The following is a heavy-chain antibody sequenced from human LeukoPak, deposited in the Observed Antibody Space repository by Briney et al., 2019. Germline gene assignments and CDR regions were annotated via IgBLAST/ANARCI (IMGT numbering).Heavy chain of an antibody. Sequence: PGGSLRLSCAASGFTFDDYAMHWVRQGPGKGLEWVSGISWNSGSIGYADSVKGRFTISRDNAKNSLYLQMNSLRAEDTALYYCAKDRVTKLAVRAFDYWGQGTLVTVSS. CDR2: ISWNSGSI. D-gene: IGHD4-17*01. J-gene: IGHJ4*02. V-gene: IGHV3-9*01. CDR3: AKDRVTKLAVRAFDY. CDR1: GFTFDDYA.